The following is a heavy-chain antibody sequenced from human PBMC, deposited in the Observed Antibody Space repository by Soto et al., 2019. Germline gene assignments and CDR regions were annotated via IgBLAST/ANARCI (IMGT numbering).Heavy chain of an antibody. CDR3: ARGGRGSFYYYDSSGYYRSYNWFDP. Sequence: PSETLSLTCAVYGGSFSGYYWSWIRQPPGKGLEWIGEINHSGSTNYNPSLKSRVTISVDTSKNQFPLKLSSVTAADTAVYYCARGGRGSFYYYDSSGYYRSYNWFDPWGQGTLVTVSS. D-gene: IGHD3-22*01. V-gene: IGHV4-34*01. CDR1: GGSFSGYY. J-gene: IGHJ5*02. CDR2: INHSGST.